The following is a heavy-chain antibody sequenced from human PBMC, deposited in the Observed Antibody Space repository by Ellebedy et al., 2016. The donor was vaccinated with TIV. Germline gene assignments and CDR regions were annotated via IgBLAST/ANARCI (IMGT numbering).Heavy chain of an antibody. V-gene: IGHV3-11*01. CDR1: GFNFSDYY. Sequence: GESLKISCAASGFNFSDYYMSWIRQAPGKGLEWVAYITNSSGTTYYADPVKGRFTVSRDNAKNSLFLQMNSLRAEDTALYYCARDLEPDHFYYNMDVWGKGTMVTVSS. CDR2: ITNSSGTT. CDR3: ARDLEPDHFYYNMDV. J-gene: IGHJ6*03. D-gene: IGHD1-1*01.